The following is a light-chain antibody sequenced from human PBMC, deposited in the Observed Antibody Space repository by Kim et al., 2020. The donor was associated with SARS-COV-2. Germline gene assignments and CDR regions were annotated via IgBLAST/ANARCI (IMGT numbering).Light chain of an antibody. CDR3: GTWYNSLSAIV. CDR1: SSNIGNNY. J-gene: IGLJ2*01. V-gene: IGLV1-51*01. CDR2: DNN. Sequence: QSVLTQPSSVSAAPGQKVTISCSGSSSNIGNNYVSWYQQLPGTAPKLLIYDNNKRHSGIPDRCSGSKSGTSATLRITGLRPGDEADYYCGTWYNSLSAIVFGAGTQLTVL.